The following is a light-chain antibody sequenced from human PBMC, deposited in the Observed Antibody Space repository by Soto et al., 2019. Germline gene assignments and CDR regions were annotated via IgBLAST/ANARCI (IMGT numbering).Light chain of an antibody. CDR1: QSVSSN. J-gene: IGKJ1*01. V-gene: IGKV3-15*01. CDR3: QQYKKWPRT. CDR2: DAS. Sequence: EFVLTQSPATLSSLPGGRVALSCRASQSVSSNFAWYQQKPGQAPRLLIYDASTRATGIPARFSGSGSGTEFTLAISSLQSEDFAVYYCQQYKKWPRTFGHGTKVDIK.